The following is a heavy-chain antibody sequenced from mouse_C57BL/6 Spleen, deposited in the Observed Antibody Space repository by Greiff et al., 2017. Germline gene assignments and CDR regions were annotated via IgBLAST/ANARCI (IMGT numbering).Heavy chain of an antibody. CDR1: GYPFTSYN. D-gene: IGHD1-1*01. CDR3: ARERDYYGYFDY. J-gene: IGHJ2*01. CDR2: IYPGNGDT. V-gene: IGHV1-12*01. Sequence: LQQSGAELVSPGASVKMSCKASGYPFTSYNWHWVKQTPRQGLEWIGDIYPGNGDTSYNQKFKGKATLTVDQSSSTAYMQRSSLTSEDSAVYFCARERDYYGYFDYWGQGTTLTVSS.